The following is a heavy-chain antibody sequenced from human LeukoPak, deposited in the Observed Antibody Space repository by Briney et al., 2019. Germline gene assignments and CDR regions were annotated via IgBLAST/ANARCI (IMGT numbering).Heavy chain of an antibody. Sequence: PGGSLRLSCAASGFTFSNYWMSWVRQAPGKGLEPVANINQDGSEKYYVDSVKGRFTISRDNAKNSLYLQMSSLRAEDTAVYYCTRGGYSDYWGQGTLVTVSS. CDR2: INQDGSEK. CDR3: TRGGYSDY. CDR1: GFTFSNYW. V-gene: IGHV3-7*01. J-gene: IGHJ4*02.